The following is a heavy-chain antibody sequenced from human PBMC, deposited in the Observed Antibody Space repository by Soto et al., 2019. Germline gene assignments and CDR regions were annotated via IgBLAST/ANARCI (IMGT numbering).Heavy chain of an antibody. J-gene: IGHJ5*02. Sequence: ASETLSLTCTVSGDSISGGASFWSWIRQPPGKGLEWIANVYYSGSPYYNPSLKSRLTISVDTTKNQFSLQLKSMTAADTAVYYCAKLSCTSSTCYFPGWFDPWGQGTLVTVSS. CDR1: GDSISGGASF. CDR3: AKLSCTSSTCYFPGWFDP. V-gene: IGHV4-31*03. CDR2: VYYSGSP. D-gene: IGHD2-2*01.